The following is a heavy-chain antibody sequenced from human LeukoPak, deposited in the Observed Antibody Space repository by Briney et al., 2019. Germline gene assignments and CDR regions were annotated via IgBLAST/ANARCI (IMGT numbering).Heavy chain of an antibody. CDR1: GFTFSSYG. V-gene: IGHV3-30*18. J-gene: IGHJ4*02. CDR3: AKDSNSYGSTFDY. D-gene: IGHD5-18*01. Sequence: GGSLRLSCAASGFTFSSYGMHWVRQAPGKGLEWVAVISYDGSNKYYADSVKGRFTISRDNSKNTLYLQMNSLRAEDTAVYYCAKDSNSYGSTFDYWGQGTLVTVSS. CDR2: ISYDGSNK.